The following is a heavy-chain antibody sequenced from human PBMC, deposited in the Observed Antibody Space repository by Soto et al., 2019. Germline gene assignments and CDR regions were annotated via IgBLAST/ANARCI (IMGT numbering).Heavy chain of an antibody. J-gene: IGHJ6*02. CDR3: ARVPLGYDILTGYYSYYYGMDV. CDR2: INPNSGGT. V-gene: IGHV1-2*02. D-gene: IGHD3-9*01. CDR1: GYTFTGYH. Sequence: ASVKVSCKASGYTFTGYHMHWVRQAPGQGLEWMGWINPNSGGTNYAQKFQGRVTMTRDTSISTAYMELSRLRSDDTAVYYCARVPLGYDILTGYYSYYYGMDVWGQGTTVTVSS.